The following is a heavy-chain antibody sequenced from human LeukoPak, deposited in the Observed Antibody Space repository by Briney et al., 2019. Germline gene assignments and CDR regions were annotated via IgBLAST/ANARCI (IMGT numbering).Heavy chain of an antibody. CDR3: ARPDGELLRASVTTHFDY. CDR2: INPNSGGT. Sequence: ASVKVSCKASGYTFTGYYMHWVRQAPGQGLEWMGWINPNSGGTNYAQKFQGRVTMTRDTSISTAYMELSRLRSDDTAVYYCARPDGELLRASVTTHFDYWGQGTLATVSS. V-gene: IGHV1-2*02. J-gene: IGHJ4*02. CDR1: GYTFTGYY. D-gene: IGHD1-26*01.